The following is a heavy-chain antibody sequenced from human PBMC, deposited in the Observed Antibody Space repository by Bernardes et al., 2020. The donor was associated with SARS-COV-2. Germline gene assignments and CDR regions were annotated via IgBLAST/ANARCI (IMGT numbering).Heavy chain of an antibody. CDR1: GFAFSTYA. CDR2: ISGSGGTT. V-gene: IGHV3-23*01. D-gene: IGHD3-16*01. CDR3: AKDLIAGTLGGLPQTFDY. Sequence: GSLRLSCAASGFAFSTYAMSWVRQAPGKGLEWVSVISGSGGTTYYSASVKGRFTISRDNSQNILYLQMSSLRAEDTAVYFCAKDLIAGTLGGLPQTFDYWGQGTLVTVSS. J-gene: IGHJ4*02.